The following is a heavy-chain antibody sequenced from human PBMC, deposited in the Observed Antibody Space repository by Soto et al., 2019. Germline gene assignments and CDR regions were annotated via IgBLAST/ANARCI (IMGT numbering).Heavy chain of an antibody. Sequence: QVQLVESGGGVVQPGRSLRLSCAASGFTFSSYGMHWVRQAPGKGLEWVAVISYDGSNKYYADSVKGRFTISRDNSKNTLYLQMNSLRAEDTAVYYCANGAAAVGILDYWGQGTLVTVSS. D-gene: IGHD6-13*01. J-gene: IGHJ4*02. CDR2: ISYDGSNK. CDR1: GFTFSSYG. CDR3: ANGAAAVGILDY. V-gene: IGHV3-30*18.